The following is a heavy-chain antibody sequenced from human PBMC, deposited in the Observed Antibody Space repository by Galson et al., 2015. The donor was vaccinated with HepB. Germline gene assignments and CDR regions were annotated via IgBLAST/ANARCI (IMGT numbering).Heavy chain of an antibody. Sequence: SVKVSCKASGNTFTSYGINWVRQAPGQGLEWMGWISGNNGNTNYAQKFQGRVILTTDTSTNTAYMELRSLRSDDTAVYYCAKEWLVPDYYYYGMDVWGQGTTVTVSS. CDR3: AKEWLVPDYYYYGMDV. CDR2: ISGNNGNT. D-gene: IGHD6-19*01. J-gene: IGHJ6*02. V-gene: IGHV1-18*01. CDR1: GNTFTSYG.